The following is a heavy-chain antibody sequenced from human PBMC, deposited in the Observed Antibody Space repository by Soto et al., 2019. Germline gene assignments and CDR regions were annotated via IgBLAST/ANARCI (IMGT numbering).Heavy chain of an antibody. V-gene: IGHV3-15*01. J-gene: IGHJ6*02. CDR2: IKSITDGGTT. CDR1: GFTFTNYA. CDR3: TTDSADIVVVPATFGMDV. D-gene: IGHD2-2*01. Sequence: VGSLRLSCAASGFTFTNYALTWVRQAPGDGLEWVGRIKSITDGGTTDYAAPVKGRFTISRDDSKDTLYLQMNNLRTEDTAVYHCTTDSADIVVVPATFGMDVWGQGTTVTVSS.